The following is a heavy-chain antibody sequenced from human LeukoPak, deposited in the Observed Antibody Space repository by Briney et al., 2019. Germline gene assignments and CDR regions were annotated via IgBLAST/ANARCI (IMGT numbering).Heavy chain of an antibody. V-gene: IGHV3-20*04. D-gene: IGHD6-13*01. CDR2: IGASGGTT. CDR3: AKDIQYSSSAGAFDI. Sequence: GGSLRLSCAASGFTFNSYGMSWVRQAPGKGLEWVSSIGASGGTTYYADSVNGRFTISRDNAKNSLYLQMNSLRAEDTALYYCAKDIQYSSSAGAFDIWGQGTMVTVSS. CDR1: GFTFNSYG. J-gene: IGHJ3*02.